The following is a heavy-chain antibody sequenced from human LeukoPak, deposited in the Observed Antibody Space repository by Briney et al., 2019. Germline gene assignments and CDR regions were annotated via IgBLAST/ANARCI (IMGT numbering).Heavy chain of an antibody. J-gene: IGHJ4*02. Sequence: SETLSLTCTVSGGSISSYYWSWIRQPAGKGLEWIGRIYTSGSTNYNPSLKSRVTISVDTSKNQFSLKLSSVTAADTAVYYCASPHIGYCSGGSCYETDYWGQGTLVTVSS. CDR1: GGSISSYY. CDR2: IYTSGST. CDR3: ASPHIGYCSGGSCYETDY. V-gene: IGHV4-4*07. D-gene: IGHD2-15*01.